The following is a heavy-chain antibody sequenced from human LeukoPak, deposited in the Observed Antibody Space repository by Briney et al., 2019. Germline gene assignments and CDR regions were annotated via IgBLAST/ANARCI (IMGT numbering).Heavy chain of an antibody. V-gene: IGHV3-74*01. Sequence: PGGSLTLSCAPSAFTFSLCWMHGVRQTPGKGLVCVSRINNDGSSTSYADSVKGRFTIARDNAKNTLYLAMNSLRDEDTAVYYCASVVGSYYPPVEAFDIWGQGTMVTVS. CDR1: AFTFSLCW. CDR3: ASVVGSYYPPVEAFDI. J-gene: IGHJ3*02. D-gene: IGHD3-10*01. CDR2: INNDGSST.